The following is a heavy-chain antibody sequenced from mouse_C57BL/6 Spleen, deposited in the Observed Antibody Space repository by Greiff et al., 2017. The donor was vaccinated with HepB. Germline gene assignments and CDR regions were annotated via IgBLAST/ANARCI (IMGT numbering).Heavy chain of an antibody. CDR1: GYTFTDYE. D-gene: IGHD2-3*01. CDR2: IDPETGGT. CDR3: TRWLLRAWYFDV. Sequence: QVQLHQSGAELVRPGASVTLSCKASGYTFTDYEMHWVKQTPVHGLEWIGAIDPETGGTAYNQKFKGKAILTADKSSSTAYMELRSLTSEDSAVYYCTRWLLRAWYFDVWGTGTTVTVSS. J-gene: IGHJ1*03. V-gene: IGHV1-15*01.